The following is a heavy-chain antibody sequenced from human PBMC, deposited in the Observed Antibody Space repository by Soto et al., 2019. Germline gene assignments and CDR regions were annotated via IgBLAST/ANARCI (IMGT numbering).Heavy chain of an antibody. CDR3: AIEVNTDPTAYYSFAY. Sequence: QVQLVQSGPEVTMPGASVKVSCKTSGYTFTAYGLAWLRQAPGQRPEWLGWVDTANANTNYAEKFQSRVTMTSDRSQTTTDMELMSLGSDYTSVYYCAIEVNTDPTAYYSFAYWGHGTLVIVAS. CDR2: VDTANANT. CDR1: GYTFTAYG. J-gene: IGHJ4*01. D-gene: IGHD3-9*01. V-gene: IGHV1-18*01.